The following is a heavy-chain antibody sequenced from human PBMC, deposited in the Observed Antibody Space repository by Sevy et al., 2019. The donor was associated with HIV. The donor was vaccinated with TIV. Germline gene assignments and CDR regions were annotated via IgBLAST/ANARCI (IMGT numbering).Heavy chain of an antibody. Sequence: GGSLRLSCAASGFVFEDYGMNWVRQAPGKGLECVSGINWNGGSTGYADSVKGRFTISRDNAKNSLYLQMNSLRAEDXXXXXXXXXXXXXXXCYYFDTWGQGALVTVSS. CDR1: GFVFEDYG. V-gene: IGHV3-20*01. J-gene: IGHJ4*02. CDR2: INWNGGST. CDR3: XXXXXXXXXCYYFDT. D-gene: IGHD3-10*01.